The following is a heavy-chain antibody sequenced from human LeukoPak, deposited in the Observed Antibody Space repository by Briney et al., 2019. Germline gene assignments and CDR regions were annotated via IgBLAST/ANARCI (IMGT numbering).Heavy chain of an antibody. CDR3: ARDSSSGGFDY. V-gene: IGHV4-59*01. J-gene: IGHJ4*02. Sequence: SETLSLTCTVSGGSISSYYWSWIRQPAGKGLEWIGYIYYSGSTNYNPSLKSRVTISVDTSKDQFSLKLSSVTAADTAVYYCARDSSSGGFDYWGQGTLVTVSS. CDR1: GGSISSYY. D-gene: IGHD6-13*01. CDR2: IYYSGST.